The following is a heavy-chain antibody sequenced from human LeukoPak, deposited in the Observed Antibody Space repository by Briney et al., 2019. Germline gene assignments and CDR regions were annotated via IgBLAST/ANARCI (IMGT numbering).Heavy chain of an antibody. Sequence: GGSLRLSCAASGFPFSNAWMSWVRQAPGKGLEWVGRIKTKTDGGTTDYAAPVKGRFTISRDDSKNTLYLQMNSLKTEDTAVYYRAKGKGSSAEDWYFDLWGRGTLVTVSS. CDR3: AKGKGSSAEDWYFDL. D-gene: IGHD1-26*01. CDR1: GFPFSNAW. V-gene: IGHV3-15*01. J-gene: IGHJ2*01. CDR2: IKTKTDGGTT.